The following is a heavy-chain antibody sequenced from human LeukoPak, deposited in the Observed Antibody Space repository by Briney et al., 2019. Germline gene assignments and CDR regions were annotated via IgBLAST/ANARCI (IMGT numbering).Heavy chain of an antibody. Sequence: GGSLRLSCAASGLTFSSYWMHWVRQAPGKGLVWVSRINSDGSSTSYADSVKGRFTISRDNAKNTLYLQMNSLRAEDTAVYYCARDRSKWDDGMDVWGQGTTVTVSS. J-gene: IGHJ6*02. V-gene: IGHV3-74*01. CDR3: ARDRSKWDDGMDV. CDR2: INSDGSST. D-gene: IGHD1-26*01. CDR1: GLTFSSYW.